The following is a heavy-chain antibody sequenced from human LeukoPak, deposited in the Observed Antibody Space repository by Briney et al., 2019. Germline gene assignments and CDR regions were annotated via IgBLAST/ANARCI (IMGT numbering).Heavy chain of an antibody. J-gene: IGHJ4*02. CDR2: ISGSGSIT. D-gene: IGHD4-17*01. CDR3: ARAGNYYGDYDF. V-gene: IGHV3-23*01. CDR1: GFTFSSYA. Sequence: GGSLRLSCAASGFTFSSYAMSWVRQAPGKGLEWVSTISGSGSITYYADSVKGRFTISRDNSRNTLYLQMNSLRADDTAVYYCARAGNYYGDYDFWGQGTLVTVSS.